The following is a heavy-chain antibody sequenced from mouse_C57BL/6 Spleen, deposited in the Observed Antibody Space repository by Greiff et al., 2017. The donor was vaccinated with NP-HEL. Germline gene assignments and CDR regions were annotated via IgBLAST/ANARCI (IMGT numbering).Heavy chain of an antibody. CDR1: GYTFSSYW. V-gene: IGHV1-64*01. CDR2: IHPNSGST. CDR3: ARDPTGGPFAY. D-gene: IGHD4-1*02. J-gene: IGHJ3*01. Sequence: QVQLQQPGAELVKPGASVKLSCKASGYTFSSYWMHWVKQRPGQGLEWIGMIHPNSGSTNYNEKFKSKATLTVDKSSSTAYMQLSSLTSEDSAVYYCARDPTGGPFAYWGQGTLVTVSA.